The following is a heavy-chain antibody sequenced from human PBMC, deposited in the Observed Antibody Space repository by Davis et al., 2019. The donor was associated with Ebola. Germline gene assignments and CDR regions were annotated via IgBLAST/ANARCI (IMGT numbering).Heavy chain of an antibody. J-gene: IGHJ3*01. V-gene: IGHV7-4-1*04. CDR1: GYRFTTYG. CDR3: ATLPDV. CDR2: INTNTGNP. Sequence: ASVKVSCKASGYRFTTYGMHWVRQAPGQGLEWMGWINTNTGNPTYAKGFTGRFVFSLDTSVNMAYLLISSLKTEDAAVYYCATLPDVWGQGTMVTVSS.